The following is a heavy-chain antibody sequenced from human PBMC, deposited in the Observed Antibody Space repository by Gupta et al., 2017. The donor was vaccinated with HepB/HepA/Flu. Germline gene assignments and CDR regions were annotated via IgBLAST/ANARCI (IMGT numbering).Heavy chain of an antibody. V-gene: IGHV1-18*01. J-gene: IGHJ4*02. CDR2: ISAYNGNT. CDR3: ARDHRRDIVVVPAAIFDY. CDR1: GYTFTSSG. D-gene: IGHD2-2*01. Sequence: HVQLVQSGAEVQKPAASVMVSCEASGYTFTSSGSSWVRQATGQGLGWMGWISAYNGNTNYAQKLQGRVTMTTDTSTSTAYMELRSLRSDDTAVYYCARDHRRDIVVVPAAIFDYWGQGTLVTVSS.